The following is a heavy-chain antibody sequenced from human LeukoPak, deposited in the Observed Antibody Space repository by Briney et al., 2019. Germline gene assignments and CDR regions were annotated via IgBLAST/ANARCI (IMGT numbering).Heavy chain of an antibody. D-gene: IGHD2-15*01. J-gene: IGHJ3*02. Sequence: SETLSLTCTVSGGSISSGGYYWSWIRQHPGKGLEWIGYIYYSGSTYYNPSLKSRVTISVDTSKNQFSLKLSSVTAADTAVYYCARDDLGYCSGGSCHGAFDIWGQGTMVIVSS. CDR3: ARDDLGYCSGGSCHGAFDI. CDR2: IYYSGST. V-gene: IGHV4-31*03. CDR1: GGSISSGGYY.